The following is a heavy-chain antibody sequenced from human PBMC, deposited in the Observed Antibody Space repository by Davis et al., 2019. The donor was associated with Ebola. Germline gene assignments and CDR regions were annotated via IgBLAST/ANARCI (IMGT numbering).Heavy chain of an antibody. D-gene: IGHD3-9*01. V-gene: IGHV1-8*01. CDR3: ARDLSDIFFYGMDV. Sequence: ASVKVSCKASGYTFTSYDINWVRQATGQGLEWMGWMNPNSGNTGYAQKFQGRVTITADKSTSTAYMELSSLRSEDTAVYYCARDLSDIFFYGMDVWGQGTTVTVSS. CDR1: GYTFTSYD. J-gene: IGHJ6*02. CDR2: MNPNSGNT.